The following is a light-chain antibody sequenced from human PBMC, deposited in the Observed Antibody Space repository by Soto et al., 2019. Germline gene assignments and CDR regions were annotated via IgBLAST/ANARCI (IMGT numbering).Light chain of an antibody. J-gene: IGKJ4*01. Sequence: DIDMTHSPHTLSVAPGERVIFSCRAGQGVSGKLAWYQHKPGQAPRLLIAGASTGATGIPARFSGSGPGPEFTITIRSLQSDDCAIYYGQQYHTWPITFGGGAKVDIK. CDR1: QGVSGK. V-gene: IGKV3-15*01. CDR3: QQYHTWPIT. CDR2: GAS.